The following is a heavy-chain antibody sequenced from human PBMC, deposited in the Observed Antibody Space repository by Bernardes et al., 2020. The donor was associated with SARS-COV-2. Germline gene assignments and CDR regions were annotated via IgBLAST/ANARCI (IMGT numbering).Heavy chain of an antibody. CDR2: IYYSGST. V-gene: IGHV4-59*01. Sequence: SETLSLTCTVSGGSISSYYWSWIRQPPGKGLEWIGYIYYSGSTNYNPSLKSRVTISVDTSKNQFSLKLSSVTAADTAVYYCARSIVGPVRIYYGMDVWGQGTTVTVSS. CDR3: ARSIVGPVRIYYGMDV. J-gene: IGHJ6*02. D-gene: IGHD1-26*01. CDR1: GGSISSYY.